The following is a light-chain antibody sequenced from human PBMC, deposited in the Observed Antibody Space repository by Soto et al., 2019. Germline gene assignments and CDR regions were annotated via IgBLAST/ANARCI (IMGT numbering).Light chain of an antibody. V-gene: IGKV1-27*01. CDR3: QKYDTAPLT. J-gene: IGKJ4*01. CDR1: RAINYD. CDR2: AAS. Sequence: DIQVTQSPSSLSASVGDRVTITFRASRAINYDLAWYQHKPGKVPKLLISAASTLHSGVPSRFSGSGSGTDFTLTISSLQPEDVATYFCQKYDTAPLTFGGGTKVDI.